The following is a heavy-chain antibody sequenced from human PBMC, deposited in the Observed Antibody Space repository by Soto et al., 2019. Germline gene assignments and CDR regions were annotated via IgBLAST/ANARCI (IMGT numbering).Heavy chain of an antibody. Sequence: EVQLVESGGDLVQRGGSLRLSCAASGFPFSSYWMNWVRHTPGKGLDWVTPTSGDGVTKYYADSVTGRFAVSRDNAKNTLSRQISGLRAEDTAVYYCAREYYGLLTGYYTDYWGQGTLVSVSS. V-gene: IGHV3-74*01. D-gene: IGHD3-9*01. CDR2: TSGDGVTK. J-gene: IGHJ4*02. CDR1: GFPFSSYW. CDR3: AREYYGLLTGYYTDY.